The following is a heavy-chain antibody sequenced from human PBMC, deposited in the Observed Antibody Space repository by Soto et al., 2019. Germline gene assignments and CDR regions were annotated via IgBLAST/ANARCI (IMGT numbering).Heavy chain of an antibody. CDR3: AKSSYDFWSGYPAFDY. Sequence: GGSLRLSCAASGFTFSSYAMSWVRQAPGKGLEWVSVISGSGGSTYYADSVKGRFTISRDNSKNTLYLQMNSLRAEDTAVYYCAKSSYDFWSGYPAFDYWAQGTLVTVSS. CDR2: ISGSGGST. CDR1: GFTFSSYA. V-gene: IGHV3-23*01. D-gene: IGHD3-3*01. J-gene: IGHJ4*02.